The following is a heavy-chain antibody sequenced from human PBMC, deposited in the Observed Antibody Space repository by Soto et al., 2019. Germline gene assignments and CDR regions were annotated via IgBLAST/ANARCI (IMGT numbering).Heavy chain of an antibody. Sequence: NPAETLSLTCTVSGGSISSYYWSWIRQPSGKGLEWIVRIYTSGSTNYNPSLKSRVTMSVDTSKNQFSLKLSPVTAADTAVYYCARESLEWLVDRYFDYWGQGTLVTVSS. CDR1: GGSISSYY. CDR3: ARESLEWLVDRYFDY. V-gene: IGHV4-4*07. D-gene: IGHD3-3*01. J-gene: IGHJ4*02. CDR2: IYTSGST.